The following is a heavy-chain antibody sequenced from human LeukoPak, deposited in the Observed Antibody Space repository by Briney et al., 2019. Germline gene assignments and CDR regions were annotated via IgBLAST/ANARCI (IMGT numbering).Heavy chain of an antibody. V-gene: IGHV1-24*01. CDR3: ATGISKPNYDVSGYSDAFDI. CDR2: FYPEDVVT. D-gene: IGHD3-22*01. Sequence: ASVTVSCTVSGYTLSELSMHWVRQAPGKGLEWMGGFYPEDVVTMYAQKFQGRVTMTEDTSTDTAYMELSSLRSEDTAVYYCATGISKPNYDVSGYSDAFDIWGQGTMVTVYS. J-gene: IGHJ3*02. CDR1: GYTLSELS.